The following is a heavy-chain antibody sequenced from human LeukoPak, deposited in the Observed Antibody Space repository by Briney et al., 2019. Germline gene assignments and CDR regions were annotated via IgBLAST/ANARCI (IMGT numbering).Heavy chain of an antibody. V-gene: IGHV3-21*01. CDR2: ISSSSSYI. J-gene: IGHJ5*02. CDR1: GFTFSSYS. Sequence: GGSLRLSCAASGFTFSSYSMNCVRQAPGKGLEWVSSISSSSSYIYYADSVKGRFTISRDNAKNSLYLQMNSLRAEDTAVYYCARDSNWNYVGVYNWFDPWGQGTLVTVSS. CDR3: ARDSNWNYVGVYNWFDP. D-gene: IGHD1-7*01.